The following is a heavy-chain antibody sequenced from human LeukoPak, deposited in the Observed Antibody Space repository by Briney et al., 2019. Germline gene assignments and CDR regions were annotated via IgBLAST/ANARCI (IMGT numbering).Heavy chain of an antibody. J-gene: IGHJ4*02. CDR1: GESFSASY. Sequence: SETLSLTCAVYGESFSASYWSWIRQAPERGLEWIGEINPGGSTNCNPSLKSRVTISVDTSKNQFSLNLRSVTAADTAVYYCARLRNYGGKPNLNYWGQGTLVTVSS. V-gene: IGHV4-34*01. D-gene: IGHD4-23*01. CDR2: INPGGST. CDR3: ARLRNYGGKPNLNY.